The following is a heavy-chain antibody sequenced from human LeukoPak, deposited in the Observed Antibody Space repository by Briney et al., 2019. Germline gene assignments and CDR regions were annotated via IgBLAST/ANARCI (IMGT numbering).Heavy chain of an antibody. D-gene: IGHD3-10*01. V-gene: IGHV3-64*01. CDR1: GFTFSSYA. Sequence: GGSLRLSCSASGFTFSSYAMHWVRQAPGNGLEYVSAISSNGGSTYYANSVKGRFTISRDNSKNTLYLQMGSLRAEDMAVYYCARDYGGLDYWGQGTLVTVSS. CDR3: ARDYGGLDY. J-gene: IGHJ4*02. CDR2: ISSNGGST.